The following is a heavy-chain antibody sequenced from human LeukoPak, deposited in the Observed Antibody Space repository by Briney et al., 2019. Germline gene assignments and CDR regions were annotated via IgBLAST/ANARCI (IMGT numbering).Heavy chain of an antibody. CDR2: IKYDGSDK. J-gene: IGHJ4*02. V-gene: IGHV3-7*04. Sequence: GGSLRLSFAASGFTFRGFWMSWVLQAPTTGLEWVANIKYDGSDKRYVDSVKGRFTVSRDNANISLYLQMNSLRAEDTAVYYCVRGGGSFDSWGQGTLVTLSS. CDR1: GFTFRGFW. D-gene: IGHD3-16*01. CDR3: VRGGGSFDS.